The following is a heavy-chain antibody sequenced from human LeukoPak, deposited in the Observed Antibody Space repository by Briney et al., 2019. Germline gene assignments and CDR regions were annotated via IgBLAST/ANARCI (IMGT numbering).Heavy chain of an antibody. CDR2: IKQDGSAK. V-gene: IGHV3-7*01. Sequence: PGWSLTLSCTASGFTFSDYWMTWVRQAPGQGLEWVANIKQDGSAKYYVDSVKGRFTISRDNAKNSLYLQMDSLRVEDTATYYCARWRGSTSERSDYWGQGTLVTVSS. J-gene: IGHJ4*02. D-gene: IGHD2-2*01. CDR1: GFTFSDYW. CDR3: ARWRGSTSERSDY.